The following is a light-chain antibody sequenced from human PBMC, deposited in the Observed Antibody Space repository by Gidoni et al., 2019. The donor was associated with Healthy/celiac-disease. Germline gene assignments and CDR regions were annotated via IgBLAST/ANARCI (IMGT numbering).Light chain of an antibody. CDR1: QSVSSY. CDR2: DAS. J-gene: IGKJ3*01. V-gene: IGKV3-11*01. Sequence: EIVLTQSPATLSLSPGERATLSCRASQSVSSYLAWYQQKPVQAPRLLIYDASHRATGIPARFSGSGSGTDFTLTISSLEPEDFAVYYCQQRSNWPPFTFGPGTKVDIK. CDR3: QQRSNWPPFT.